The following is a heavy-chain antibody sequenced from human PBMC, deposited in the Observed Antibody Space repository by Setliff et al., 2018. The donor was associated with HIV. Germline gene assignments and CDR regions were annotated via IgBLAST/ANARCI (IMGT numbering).Heavy chain of an antibody. V-gene: IGHV5-51*01. J-gene: IGHJ5*01. Sequence: GESLKISCKGSGYSFTSYWIGWVRQMPGKGLEWMGIIYLGDSDTRYSPSFQGQVTISVDKSISTAYLQWSSLKASDTAIYYCAKHGFERKSPYNWCDSWGQGTLVTVSS. CDR3: AKHGFERKSPYNWCDS. D-gene: IGHD3-16*01. CDR1: GYSFTSYW. CDR2: IYLGDSDT.